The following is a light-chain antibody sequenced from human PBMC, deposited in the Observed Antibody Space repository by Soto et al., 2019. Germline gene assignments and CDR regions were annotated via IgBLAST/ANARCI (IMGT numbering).Light chain of an antibody. V-gene: IGLV2-14*03. J-gene: IGLJ2*01. CDR2: DVS. CDR1: SSDVGGYNS. Sequence: QSALTQPASVSGSPGQSITISCTGTSSDVGGYNSVSWYQQHPDKAPQLMIFDVSNRPSGISDRFSGSKSGNTASLTISGLPAEDEADYYCSSYTNANSLVFGGGTKLTVL. CDR3: SSYTNANSLV.